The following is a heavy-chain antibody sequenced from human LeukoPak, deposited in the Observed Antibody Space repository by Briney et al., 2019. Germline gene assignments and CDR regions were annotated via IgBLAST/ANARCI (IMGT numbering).Heavy chain of an antibody. Sequence: GGSLRLSCAASGFTFSSYGMHWVRQAPGKGLEWVAFIRYDGSNKYYVDSVKGRFTISRDNAKNSLYLQMNSLRAEDTAVYYCARKNYFYYYMDVWGKGTTVTISS. J-gene: IGHJ6*03. V-gene: IGHV3-30*02. D-gene: IGHD2/OR15-2a*01. CDR1: GFTFSSYG. CDR2: IRYDGSNK. CDR3: ARKNYFYYYMDV.